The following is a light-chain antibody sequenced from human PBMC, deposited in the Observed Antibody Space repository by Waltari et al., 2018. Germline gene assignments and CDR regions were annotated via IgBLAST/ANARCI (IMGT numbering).Light chain of an antibody. V-gene: IGLV2-11*01. J-gene: IGLJ2*01. CDR3: CSYAGSLGV. CDR2: GVT. Sequence: QSALTQPRSVSGSPGQSVTISCTGTSSDVGGSNSVSWYQQQPDKVPKLMIHGVTERPSVVPGRFSGSKAGNTASLTISGLQADDEAEYYCCSYAGSLGVFGGGTKVTVL. CDR1: SSDVGGSNS.